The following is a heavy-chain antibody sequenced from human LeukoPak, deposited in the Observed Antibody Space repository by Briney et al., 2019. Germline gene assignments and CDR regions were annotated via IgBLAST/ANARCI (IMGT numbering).Heavy chain of an antibody. Sequence: SQTHSLTCAISADSVSSNSAAWNWIRQSPSRGLEWLGRTYYRSTWYNDYALSVKGRLTINPDTSKNHFSLQLNSVTPEDTAVYYCARARAGTFDYWGQGTLVTVSS. CDR1: ADSVSSNSAA. V-gene: IGHV6-1*01. J-gene: IGHJ4*02. CDR2: TYYRSTWYN. CDR3: ARARAGTFDY. D-gene: IGHD5-24*01.